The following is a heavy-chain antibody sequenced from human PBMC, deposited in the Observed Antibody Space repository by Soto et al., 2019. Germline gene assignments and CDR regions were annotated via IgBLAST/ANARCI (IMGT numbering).Heavy chain of an antibody. CDR2: IIADGGST. CDR1: VFTFSNFA. Sequence: PVGSLRLSCSASVFTFSNFAMHWVRHSPGKGLEHVSTIIADGGSTYSADSVRGRFTISRDNSKNTLSLQMSSLTPEDTAIYYCVKTRIAVRGLMGYSYAWDVWGQGTTVSVSS. CDR3: VKTRIAVRGLMGYSYAWDV. D-gene: IGHD3-10*01. J-gene: IGHJ6*01. V-gene: IGHV3-64D*06.